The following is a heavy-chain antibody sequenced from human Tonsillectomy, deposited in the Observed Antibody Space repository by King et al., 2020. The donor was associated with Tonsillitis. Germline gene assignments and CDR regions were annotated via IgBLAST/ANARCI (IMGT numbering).Heavy chain of an antibody. V-gene: IGHV1-18*01. CDR1: GYTFTSYG. CDR2: ISAYNGNT. D-gene: IGHD3-9*01. J-gene: IGHJ3*02. CDR3: ARDSESDYDILTGYHLDAFDI. Sequence: VQLVESGAEVKKPGASVKVSCKASGYTFTSYGISWVRQAPGQGLEWMGWISAYNGNTNYAQKPQGRVTMTTDTSTSTAYMELRSLRSDDTAVYYCARDSESDYDILTGYHLDAFDIWGQGTMVTVSS.